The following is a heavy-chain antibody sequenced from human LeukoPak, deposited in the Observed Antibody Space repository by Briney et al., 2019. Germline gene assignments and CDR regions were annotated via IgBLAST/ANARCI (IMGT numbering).Heavy chain of an antibody. D-gene: IGHD6-13*01. CDR2: ISGSDGST. V-gene: IGHV3-23*01. Sequence: GGSLRLSCAASGFAFSFYAMSWLRQPPGKGLEWVSAISGSDGSTSYADSVKGRFTISRDNSKNTLYLQMNSLRAEDTAVYYCAKRLHSSNWYAAFDCWGQGTLVTVSS. CDR1: GFAFSFYA. CDR3: AKRLHSSNWYAAFDC. J-gene: IGHJ4*02.